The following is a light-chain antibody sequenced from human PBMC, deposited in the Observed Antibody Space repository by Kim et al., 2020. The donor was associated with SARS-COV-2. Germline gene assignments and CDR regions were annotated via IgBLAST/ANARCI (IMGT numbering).Light chain of an antibody. CDR2: QDS. Sequence: SYELTQPPSVSVSPGQTASITCSGDKLGDKYACWYQQMPGQSPVLVIYQDSKRPSGIPERFSGSNSGNTATLTISGTQAMDEADYYCQAWDSSTFYVFGGGTQLTVL. CDR1: KLGDKY. J-gene: IGLJ3*02. V-gene: IGLV3-1*01. CDR3: QAWDSSTFYV.